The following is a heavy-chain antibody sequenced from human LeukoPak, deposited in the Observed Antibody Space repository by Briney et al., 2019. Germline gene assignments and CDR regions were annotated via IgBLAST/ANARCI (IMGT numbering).Heavy chain of an antibody. CDR1: GSTFSSYA. Sequence: GGSLRLSCAASGSTFSSYAMSWVRQAPGKGLEWVSAISGSGGSTYYADSVKGRFTISRDNSKNTLYLQMNSLRAEDTAVYYCAKDYYDYVWGSYRPRYFDYWGQGTLVTVSS. CDR2: ISGSGGST. J-gene: IGHJ4*02. V-gene: IGHV3-23*01. CDR3: AKDYYDYVWGSYRPRYFDY. D-gene: IGHD3-16*02.